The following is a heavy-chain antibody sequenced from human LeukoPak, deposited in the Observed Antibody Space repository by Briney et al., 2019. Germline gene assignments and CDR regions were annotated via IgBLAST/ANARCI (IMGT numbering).Heavy chain of an antibody. V-gene: IGHV1-8*01. Sequence: ASVKVSCKASGYTFTSYDINWVRQATGRGLEWMGWMNPNSGNTGYAQKFQGRVTMTRNTSISTAYMELSSLRSEDTAVYYCARLEYQLLYGSGRYYYYYYYMDVWGKGTTVTVSS. CDR2: MNPNSGNT. CDR1: GYTFTSYD. J-gene: IGHJ6*03. CDR3: ARLEYQLLYGSGRYYYYYYYMDV. D-gene: IGHD2-2*02.